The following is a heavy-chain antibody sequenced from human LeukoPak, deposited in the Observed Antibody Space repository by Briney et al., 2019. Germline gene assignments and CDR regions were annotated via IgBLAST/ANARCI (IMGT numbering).Heavy chain of an antibody. CDR3: ARGKGAVPLPFDY. D-gene: IGHD6-19*01. J-gene: IGHJ4*02. V-gene: IGHV4-59*01. CDR2: IYYSGST. Sequence: SETLSLTCTVSGGPISSYYWSWIRQPPGKGLEWIGYIYYSGSTNYNPSLKSRVTISVDTSKNQFSLKLSSVTAADTAVYYCARGKGAVPLPFDYWGQGTLVTVSS. CDR1: GGPISSYY.